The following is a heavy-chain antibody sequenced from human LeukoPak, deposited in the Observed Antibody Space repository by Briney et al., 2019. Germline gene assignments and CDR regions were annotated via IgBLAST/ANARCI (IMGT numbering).Heavy chain of an antibody. CDR2: IRSKAYGGTT. CDR3: TLPGYYFDY. CDR1: GFTFGDYA. Sequence: GGSLRLSCTASGFTFGDYAMSWVRQAPGKGLEWVGFIRSKAYGGTTEYAASVKGRITISRDDSKSIAYLQMNSLKTEDTAVYYCTLPGYYFDYWGQGTLVTVSS. V-gene: IGHV3-49*04. D-gene: IGHD3-10*01. J-gene: IGHJ4*02.